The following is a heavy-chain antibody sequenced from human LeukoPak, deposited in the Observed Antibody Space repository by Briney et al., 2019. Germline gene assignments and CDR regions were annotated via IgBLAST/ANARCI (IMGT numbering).Heavy chain of an antibody. V-gene: IGHV4-39*07. CDR3: ARGLRKRSGIAVAGTPPNY. Sequence: SETLSLTCTVSGGYISSTSYYWGWIRQPPGKGLEWIGTIYYTGSTYYNPSLKSRVTISVDTSKNQFSLKLSSLTAADTAVYYCARGLRKRSGIAVAGTPPNYWGQGTLVAVSS. D-gene: IGHD6-19*01. J-gene: IGHJ4*02. CDR2: IYYTGST. CDR1: GGYISSTSYY.